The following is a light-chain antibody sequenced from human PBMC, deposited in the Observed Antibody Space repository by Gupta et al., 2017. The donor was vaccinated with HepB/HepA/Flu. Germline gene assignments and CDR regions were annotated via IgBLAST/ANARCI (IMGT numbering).Light chain of an antibody. V-gene: IGLV3-21*03. Sequence: SQALTPPPSSSVGSRRTASITCGGENIDSKTVHWYQQRPGQAPVLVVYDDNDRPSGIPKRFSGSNSGNTATLTISGVEAGDEADYFCRVCDISSDFRVFGGGTKLTVL. J-gene: IGLJ3*02. CDR3: RVCDISSDFRV. CDR2: DDN. CDR1: NIDSKT.